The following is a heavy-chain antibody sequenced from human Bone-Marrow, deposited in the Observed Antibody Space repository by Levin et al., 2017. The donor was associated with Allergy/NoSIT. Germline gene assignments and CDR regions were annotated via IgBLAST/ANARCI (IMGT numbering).Heavy chain of an antibody. J-gene: IGHJ4*02. CDR3: ARGGEVPSQYFFDY. D-gene: IGHD1-1*01. V-gene: IGHV4-34*01. CDR2: INFNGIT. CDR1: GESFSGYF. Sequence: RSQTLSLTCAVNGESFSGYFWTWIRQSPGKGLEWIGQINFNGITTYNPSLKSRVIISVDPTKKQFSLKLNSLTAADTAVYFCARGGEVPSQYFFDYWGQGTPVTVSA.